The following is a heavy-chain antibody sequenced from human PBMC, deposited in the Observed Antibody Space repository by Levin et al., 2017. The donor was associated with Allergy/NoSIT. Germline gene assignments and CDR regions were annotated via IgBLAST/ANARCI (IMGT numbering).Heavy chain of an antibody. CDR3: ARDPRGYCSGGSCLPGVYLDL. V-gene: IGHV3-69-1*01. D-gene: IGHD2-15*01. CDR2: IGSSGNT. Sequence: GGSLRLSCAASGFTSSNFFLNWIRQAPGKGLEWIANIGSSGNTNYADSVKGRFTISRDNAENSVYLQLNSLRVDDTAVYYCARDPRGYCSGGSCLPGVYLDLWGRGTLVTISS. CDR1: GFTSSNFF. J-gene: IGHJ2*01.